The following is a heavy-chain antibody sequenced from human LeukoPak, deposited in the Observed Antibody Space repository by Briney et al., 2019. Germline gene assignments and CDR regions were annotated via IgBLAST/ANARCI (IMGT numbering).Heavy chain of an antibody. CDR1: GESFSGYY. CDR3: ARFFYGSGNYFDY. Sequence: PSETLSLTCAVYGESFSGYYWSWIRQPPGKGLEWIGEINHSGSTNYNPSLKSRVTISVDTSKNQFSLKLSSVTAADTAVYYCARFFYGSGNYFDYWGQGTLVTVSS. D-gene: IGHD3-10*01. J-gene: IGHJ4*02. V-gene: IGHV4-34*01. CDR2: INHSGST.